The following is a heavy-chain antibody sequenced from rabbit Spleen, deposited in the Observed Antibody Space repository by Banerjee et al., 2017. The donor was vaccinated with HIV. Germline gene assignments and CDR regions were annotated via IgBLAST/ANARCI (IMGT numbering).Heavy chain of an antibody. Sequence: QSSEESGGDLVTPGASLTLTCTASGFSFSKTYYMCWVRQAPGKGLEWIGCINGADTRNAYYANWAKGRFTISKSSSTTVTLQMTSLTAADTATYFCARDAGIINEINDQTNLWGPGTLVTVS. CDR2: INGADTRNA. D-gene: IGHD1-1*01. J-gene: IGHJ4*01. CDR3: ARDAGIINEINDQTNL. V-gene: IGHV1S40*01. CDR1: GFSFSKTYY.